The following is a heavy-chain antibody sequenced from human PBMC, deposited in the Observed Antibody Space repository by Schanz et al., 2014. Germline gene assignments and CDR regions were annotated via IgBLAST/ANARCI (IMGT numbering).Heavy chain of an antibody. D-gene: IGHD6-19*01. Sequence: EVQVLESGEGLVEAGGSLRLSCAASGFTVRTFAMGWVRQTPGKGLEWVSTLSGSGAGTFYADSVKGRFTISRDNSENTLYLQMNSLRAEDTAVYYCAKAGSGWSTAGYYYWGQGTLVAVSS. CDR3: AKAGSGWSTAGYYY. CDR1: GFTVRTFA. J-gene: IGHJ4*02. CDR2: LSGSGAGT. V-gene: IGHV3-23*01.